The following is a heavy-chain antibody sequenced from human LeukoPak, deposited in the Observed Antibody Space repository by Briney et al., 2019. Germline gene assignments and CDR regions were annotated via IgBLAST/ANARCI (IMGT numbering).Heavy chain of an antibody. Sequence: ASVKVSYKASGYTFTSYGISWVRQAPGQGLEWMGWISAYNGNTNYAQKLQGRVTMTTDTSTSTAYMELRSLRSDDTAVYYCASLLLGAPLGVWYGMDVWGQGTTVTVSS. CDR1: GYTFTSYG. CDR2: ISAYNGNT. J-gene: IGHJ6*02. CDR3: ASLLLGAPLGVWYGMDV. D-gene: IGHD1-26*01. V-gene: IGHV1-18*01.